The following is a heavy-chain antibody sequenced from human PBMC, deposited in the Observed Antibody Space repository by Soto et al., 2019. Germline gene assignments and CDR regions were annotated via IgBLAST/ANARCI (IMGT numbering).Heavy chain of an antibody. D-gene: IGHD3-22*01. CDR3: ARDRGPSSGYYPYWFDP. V-gene: IGHV1-69*12. CDR2: IIPIFGTA. Sequence: VQLVQSGAEVKKPGSSVKVSCKASGGTFSSYAINWVRQAPGQGLEWMGGIIPIFGTANYAQKFQGRVTITADESTSTAYMYLSSLRSEDTAVYYCARDRGPSSGYYPYWFDPWGQGTLVTVSS. CDR1: GGTFSSYA. J-gene: IGHJ5*02.